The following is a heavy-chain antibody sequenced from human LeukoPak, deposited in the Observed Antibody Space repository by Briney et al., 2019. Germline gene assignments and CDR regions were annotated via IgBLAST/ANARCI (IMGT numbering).Heavy chain of an antibody. CDR1: GFTFSSYW. V-gene: IGHV3-74*01. D-gene: IGHD4-11*01. CDR2: INSDGSPT. J-gene: IGHJ4*02. Sequence: PGGSLRLSCAASGFTFSSYWIHWVRQVPGKGLVWVSGINSDGSPTNYADSVKGRFTISRDNAKNTLYLQMNSLRAEDSAMYYCARGFYSHYFDLWGQGTLVTVSS. CDR3: ARGFYSHYFDL.